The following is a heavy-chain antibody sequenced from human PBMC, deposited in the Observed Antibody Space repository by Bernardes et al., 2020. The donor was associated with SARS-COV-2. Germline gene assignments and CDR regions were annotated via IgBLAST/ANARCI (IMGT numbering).Heavy chain of an antibody. CDR2: IYYSGST. Sequence: SETLSLTCTVSGGSISSYYWSWIRQPPGKGLEWIGYIYYSGSTNYNPPLKSRVTISVDTSKNQFSLKLSSVTAADTAVYYCARLAGSSGYFDYWGQGTLVTVSS. J-gene: IGHJ4*02. D-gene: IGHD3-22*01. V-gene: IGHV4-59*08. CDR1: GGSISSYY. CDR3: ARLAGSSGYFDY.